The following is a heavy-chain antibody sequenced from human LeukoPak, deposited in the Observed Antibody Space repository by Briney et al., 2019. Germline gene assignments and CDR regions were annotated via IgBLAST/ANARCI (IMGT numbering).Heavy chain of an antibody. CDR3: ARATRRSGWYLPDY. CDR1: GFTFSNYY. D-gene: IGHD6-19*01. CDR2: ISSSGSTI. Sequence: GGSLRLSCAASGFTFSNYYMNWVRQAPGKGLEWVSYISSSGSTIYYANSVQGRFTISRDNAKNTAYLQLNSLRAEDTAVYYCARATRRSGWYLPDYWGQGTLVTVSS. V-gene: IGHV3-11*04. J-gene: IGHJ4*02.